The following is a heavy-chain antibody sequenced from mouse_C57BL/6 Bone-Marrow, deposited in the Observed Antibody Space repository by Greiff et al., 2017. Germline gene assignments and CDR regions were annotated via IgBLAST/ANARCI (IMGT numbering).Heavy chain of an antibody. CDR3: AAIYYYGSSYYYAMDY. D-gene: IGHD1-1*01. Sequence: QVQLQQSGAELARPGASVKLSCKASGYTFTSYGISWVKQRTGKGLEWIGEIYPRSGNTYYNEKFKGKATLTADKSSSTAYMELRSLTSEDSAVYFCAAIYYYGSSYYYAMDYWGQGTSVTVSS. CDR1: GYTFTSYG. J-gene: IGHJ4*01. V-gene: IGHV1-81*01. CDR2: IYPRSGNT.